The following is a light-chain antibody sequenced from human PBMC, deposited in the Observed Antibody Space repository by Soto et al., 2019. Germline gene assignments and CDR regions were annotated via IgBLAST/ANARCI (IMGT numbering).Light chain of an antibody. J-gene: IGKJ1*01. Sequence: EIVLTQSPGTLSLSPGERATLSCRASQSVSSSYLAWYQQKPGQAPRLLIYGASNRATGIPDRFSGSGSGTDFTLTITRLEPEDFAEYYCQQYATSPQMFGQGTKVDIK. CDR2: GAS. V-gene: IGKV3-20*01. CDR1: QSVSSSY. CDR3: QQYATSPQM.